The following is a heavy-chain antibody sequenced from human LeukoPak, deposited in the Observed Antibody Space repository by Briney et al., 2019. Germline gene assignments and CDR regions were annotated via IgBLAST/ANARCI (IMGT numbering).Heavy chain of an antibody. Sequence: SETLSLTCTVSGGSISSSSYYWSWIRQPPGKGLEWIGEINHSGRTNYNPSLKSRVTISVDTSKNQFSLRLSSVTTADTAMYYCARVDYGDYSKDFDYWGQGTLVTVAS. V-gene: IGHV4-39*07. D-gene: IGHD4-17*01. CDR2: INHSGRT. CDR3: ARVDYGDYSKDFDY. J-gene: IGHJ4*02. CDR1: GGSISSSSYY.